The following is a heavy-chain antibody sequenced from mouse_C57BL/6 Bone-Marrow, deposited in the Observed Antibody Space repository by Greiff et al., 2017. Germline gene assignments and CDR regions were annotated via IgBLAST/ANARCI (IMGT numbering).Heavy chain of an antibody. J-gene: IGHJ3*01. V-gene: IGHV1-69*01. CDR2: IDPSDSYT. D-gene: IGHD1-1*01. CDR1: GYTFTSYW. Sequence: QVQLQQPGAELVMPGASVKLSCKASGYTFTSYWMHWVKQRPGQGLEWIGEIDPSDSYTNYNQKFKGKSTLTVDKSSSTAYMQLSSLTSEDSAVFYCASEICGVYGAYWGQGTLVTVCA. CDR3: ASEICGVYGAY.